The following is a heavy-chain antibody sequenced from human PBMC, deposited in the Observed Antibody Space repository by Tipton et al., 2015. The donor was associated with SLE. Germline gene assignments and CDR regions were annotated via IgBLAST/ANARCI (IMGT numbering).Heavy chain of an antibody. V-gene: IGHV4-39*07. CDR1: GGSISTGAYY. Sequence: LRLSCTVSGGSISTGAYYWGWIRQPPGKGMEWIGGMHHGGGTFCSPSLKSRVTISLDTSMNQFSLKLSSATAADTAVYYCARDARYSSRRDFDSWGQGTLVTDSS. CDR2: MHHGGGT. CDR3: ARDARYSSRRDFDS. J-gene: IGHJ4*02. D-gene: IGHD6-13*01.